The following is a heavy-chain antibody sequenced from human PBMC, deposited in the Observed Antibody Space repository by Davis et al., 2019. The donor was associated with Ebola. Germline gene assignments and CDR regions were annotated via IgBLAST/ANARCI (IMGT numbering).Heavy chain of an antibody. V-gene: IGHV4-34*01. J-gene: IGHJ4*02. CDR3: ARVDLVAVPSSIFDY. D-gene: IGHD2/OR15-2a*01. Sequence: SETLSLTCPVYGSSLSRYYWPWIRQSPGTGLEWTAQINQFGNTNYNPSLKSRVTISVDSSKSQFSVKLKSVTAADSALYFCARVDLVAVPSSIFDYWSQGTLVTVSS. CDR2: INQFGNT. CDR1: GSSLSRYY.